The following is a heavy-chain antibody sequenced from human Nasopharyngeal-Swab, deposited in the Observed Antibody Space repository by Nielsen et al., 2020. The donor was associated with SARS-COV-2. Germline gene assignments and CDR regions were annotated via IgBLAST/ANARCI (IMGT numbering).Heavy chain of an antibody. D-gene: IGHD1-26*01. V-gene: IGHV3-48*03. CDR1: GFTFSSYE. CDR2: ISSSGSTI. Sequence: GGSLRLSCAASGFTFSSYEMTWVRQAPGKGLEWVSYISSSGSTIYYADSVKGRFTISRDNAKNSLYLQMNSLRAEDTAVYYCARDDGGSYYRGAFDIWGQGTMVTVSS. J-gene: IGHJ3*02. CDR3: ARDDGGSYYRGAFDI.